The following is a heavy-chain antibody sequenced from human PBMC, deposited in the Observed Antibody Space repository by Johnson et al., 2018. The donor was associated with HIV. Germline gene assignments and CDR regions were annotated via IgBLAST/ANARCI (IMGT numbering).Heavy chain of an antibody. CDR1: GFTFSSYW. V-gene: IGHV3-74*01. CDR2: INSDGSRT. CDR3: AGDSGGGGDHDGFEI. J-gene: IGHJ3*02. D-gene: IGHD2-15*01. Sequence: VQLVESGGGVVQPGGSLRLSCAASGFTFSSYWMHWVRQAPGKGLVWVSRINSDGSRTSYADSVKGRFTISRDNSKNTLYLQMNSLRAEDAAVYYCAGDSGGGGDHDGFEIWGQGTMVTVSS.